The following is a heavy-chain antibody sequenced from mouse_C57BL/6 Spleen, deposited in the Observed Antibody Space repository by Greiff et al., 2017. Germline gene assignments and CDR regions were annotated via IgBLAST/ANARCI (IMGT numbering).Heavy chain of an antibody. Sequence: QVQLQQSGAELVRPGASVTLSCKASGYTFTDYEMHWVKQTPVHGLEWIGAIDPETGGTAYNQKFKGKAILTADKSSSTAYMELLSLTSEDSAFYYCTRAYVNYWYFEVWGTGTTGTVSS. CDR1: GYTFTDYE. V-gene: IGHV1-15*01. J-gene: IGHJ1*03. CDR3: TRAYVNYWYFEV. D-gene: IGHD2-10*02. CDR2: IDPETGGT.